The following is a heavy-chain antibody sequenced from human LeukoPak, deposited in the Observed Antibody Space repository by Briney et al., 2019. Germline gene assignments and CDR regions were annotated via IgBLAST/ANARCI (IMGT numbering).Heavy chain of an antibody. Sequence: PSETLSLTCTVSGGSISSSSYYWGWIRQPPGKGLEWIGSIYYSGSTYYNPSLKSRVTISVDTSKNQFSLKLSSVTAADTAVYYCANYYYGSGSYYTGYWGQGTLVTVSS. CDR3: ANYYYGSGSYYTGY. CDR2: IYYSGST. J-gene: IGHJ4*02. D-gene: IGHD3-10*01. V-gene: IGHV4-39*07. CDR1: GGSISSSSYY.